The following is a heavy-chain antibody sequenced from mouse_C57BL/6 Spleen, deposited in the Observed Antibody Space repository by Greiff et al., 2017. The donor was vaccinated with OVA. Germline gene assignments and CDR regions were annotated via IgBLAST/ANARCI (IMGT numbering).Heavy chain of an antibody. J-gene: IGHJ4*01. CDR3: ARRGGYYAMDY. CDR1: GFTFSDYG. Sequence: DVHLVESGGGLVKPGASLKLSCAASGFTFSDYGMHWVRQAPEQGLEWVAYISSGSSTIYYAETVKGRFTISRDNAKNTLFLQMTRLRSEDSAMYYGARRGGYYAMDYWGQGTSVTVSS. CDR2: ISSGSSTI. V-gene: IGHV5-17*01.